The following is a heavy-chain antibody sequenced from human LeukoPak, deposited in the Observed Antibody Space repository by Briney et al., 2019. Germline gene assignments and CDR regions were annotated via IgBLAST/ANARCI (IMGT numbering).Heavy chain of an antibody. Sequence: SETLSLTCTFSGGSISSYYWSWIRQPPGKGLEWIAYIYYSGSTNYNPSLKSRVTISVDTSKNQFSLKLSSLTAADTAVYYCARQPGIAVDAAIDYWGQGTLVTVSS. CDR1: GGSISSYY. CDR3: ARQPGIAVDAAIDY. V-gene: IGHV4-59*08. CDR2: IYYSGST. J-gene: IGHJ4*02. D-gene: IGHD6-19*01.